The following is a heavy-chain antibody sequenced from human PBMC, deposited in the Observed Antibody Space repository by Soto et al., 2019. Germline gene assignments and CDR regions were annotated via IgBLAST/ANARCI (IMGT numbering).Heavy chain of an antibody. CDR3: AKDSNYDFWSGYYIGDYFDY. Sequence: EVQLLESGGGLVQPGGSLRLSCAASGFTFSSYAMSWVRQAPGKGLEWVSAISGSGGSTDYADSVKGRFTISRDNSKNTLYLQMNSLRAEDTAVYYCAKDSNYDFWSGYYIGDYFDYWGQGTLVTVSS. CDR1: GFTFSSYA. V-gene: IGHV3-23*01. CDR2: ISGSGGST. D-gene: IGHD3-3*01. J-gene: IGHJ4*02.